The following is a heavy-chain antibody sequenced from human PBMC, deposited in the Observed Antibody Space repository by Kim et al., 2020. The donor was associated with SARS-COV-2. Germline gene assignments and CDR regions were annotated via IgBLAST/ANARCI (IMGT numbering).Heavy chain of an antibody. CDR1: GFTFSGYW. D-gene: IGHD6-13*01. Sequence: GGSLRLSCAASGFTFSGYWMHWVRQAPGKGLVWVSRINNDGSSTHYADSVKSRFTISRDNAKNTLYLEIVNLRAEDTAVYYCAREGVTAAGEGVGDYWGQGTLVIVSS. J-gene: IGHJ4*02. CDR2: INNDGSST. CDR3: AREGVTAAGEGVGDY. V-gene: IGHV3-74*01.